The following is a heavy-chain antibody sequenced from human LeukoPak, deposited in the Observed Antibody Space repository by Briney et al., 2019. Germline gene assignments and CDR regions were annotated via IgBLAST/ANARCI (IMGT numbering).Heavy chain of an antibody. V-gene: IGHV3-48*02. J-gene: IGHJ5*01. CDR3: ARDHSYHYDNDAYYYPPDS. D-gene: IGHD3-22*01. Sequence: GGALRLSCAASGFTLSKYRMNLGRHAPGEGGGWGFYISGGSRTIFYADSVKGRFTISRDNARNSLYLQMNSLRDEDTAVYYCARDHSYHYDNDAYYYPPDSWGQGTRVTVSS. CDR2: ISGGSRTI. CDR1: GFTLSKYR.